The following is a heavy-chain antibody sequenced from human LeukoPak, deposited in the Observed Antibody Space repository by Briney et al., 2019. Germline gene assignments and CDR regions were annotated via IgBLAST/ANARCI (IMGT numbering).Heavy chain of an antibody. D-gene: IGHD6-19*01. CDR3: ARQVAVAGEWAFDI. Sequence: PSETQSLTCTVSGGSISSGSYFWIWNRQPPGVGLEWIGSINYRGSTYYNPSLKSRVTISVDTSKNQFSLKLSSVTAADTALYYCARQVAVAGEWAFDIWGQGTMVTVSS. CDR2: INYRGST. CDR1: GGSISSGSYF. J-gene: IGHJ3*02. V-gene: IGHV4-39*01.